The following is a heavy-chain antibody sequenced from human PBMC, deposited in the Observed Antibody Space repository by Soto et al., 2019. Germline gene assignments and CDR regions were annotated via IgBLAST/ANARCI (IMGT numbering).Heavy chain of an antibody. CDR2: ISYDGSNK. CDR3: AKDLVGYYYDSSGYYSISHYYYYGMDV. V-gene: IGHV3-30*18. Sequence: PGGSLRLSCAASGFTFSSYGMHWVRQAPGKGLEWVAVISYDGSNKYYADSVKGRFTISRDNSKNTLYLQMNSLRAEDTAVYYCAKDLVGYYYDSSGYYSISHYYYYGMDVWGQGTTVTVSS. J-gene: IGHJ6*02. CDR1: GFTFSSYG. D-gene: IGHD3-22*01.